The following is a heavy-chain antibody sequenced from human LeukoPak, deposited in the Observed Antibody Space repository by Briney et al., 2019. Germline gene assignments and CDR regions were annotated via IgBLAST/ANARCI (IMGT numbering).Heavy chain of an antibody. CDR1: GFTFSSFG. D-gene: IGHD2-15*01. CDR3: ARYCSGGCYSGVDY. J-gene: IGHJ4*02. Sequence: HPGGSLRLSCAASGFTFSSFGMHWVHQAPGRGQEWVALILHDEKHYADSVKGRFTISREYSKNTLYLQMDSLRAEDTAVYYCARYCSGGCYSGVDYWGQGTLVTVPS. V-gene: IGHV3-33*05. CDR2: ILHDEK.